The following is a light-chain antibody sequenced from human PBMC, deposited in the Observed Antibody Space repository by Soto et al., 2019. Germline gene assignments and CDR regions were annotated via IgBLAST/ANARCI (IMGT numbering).Light chain of an antibody. V-gene: IGLV1-40*01. CDR2: ANN. CDR3: QSYDSSLSGFYV. Sequence: QSVLTQPPSVSGAPGQRVTISCTGSSSNIGAGYDVHGYQQLPGRAPKLLIYANNNRPSGVPDRFSGSRSGTSASLAITGLQADDEGDYSCQSYDSSLSGFYVFGTGTELTVL. CDR1: SSNIGAGYD. J-gene: IGLJ1*01.